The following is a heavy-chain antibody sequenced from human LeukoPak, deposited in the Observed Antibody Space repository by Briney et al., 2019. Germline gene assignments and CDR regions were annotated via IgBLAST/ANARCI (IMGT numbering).Heavy chain of an antibody. D-gene: IGHD4/OR15-4a*01. CDR3: AKARGATYGAYYFDY. CDR2: ISGSGGDT. J-gene: IGHJ4*02. V-gene: IGHV3-23*01. Sequence: GGSLRLSCAASGFTFSSYAMNWVRQAPGKGLEWVSISGSGGDTYYADSVKGRFTISRDNSKNTLYLQMNSLRAEDTAVYYCAKARGATYGAYYFDYWGQGTLVTVSS. CDR1: GFTFSSYA.